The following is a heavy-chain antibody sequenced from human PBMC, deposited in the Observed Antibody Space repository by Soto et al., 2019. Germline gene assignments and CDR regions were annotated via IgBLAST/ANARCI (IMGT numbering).Heavy chain of an antibody. J-gene: IGHJ5*02. CDR1: GGSISSYY. Sequence: SETLSLTCTVSGGSISSYYWGWIRQAPGKGLEWIGSLYDDGTTYYNPSLKSRVSISADTSRNQFSLRLNSVTAADTAVYYCAGGPTMIVVLVGWFDPWGRGTLVTVS. V-gene: IGHV4-39*01. CDR2: LYDDGTT. D-gene: IGHD3-22*01. CDR3: AGGPTMIVVLVGWFDP.